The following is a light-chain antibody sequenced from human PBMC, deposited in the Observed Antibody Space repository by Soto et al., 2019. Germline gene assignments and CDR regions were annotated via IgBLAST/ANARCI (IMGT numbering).Light chain of an antibody. CDR2: DAT. V-gene: IGKV1-8*01. J-gene: IGKJ1*01. Sequence: AIRMTQSPSSFSASTGDRVTITCRASQGISSYLAWYLHTPGKAPKLLIFDATTLQSGVPSRFSGRGSGTDFTLTISSLQPEDFATYYCQQTFITPRTFGQGTKVDIK. CDR3: QQTFITPRT. CDR1: QGISSY.